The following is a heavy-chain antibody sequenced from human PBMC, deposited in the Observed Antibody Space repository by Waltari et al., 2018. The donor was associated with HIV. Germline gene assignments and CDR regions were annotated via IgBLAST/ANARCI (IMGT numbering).Heavy chain of an antibody. CDR2: IYYSGST. CDR3: ARPYYDFWSGYPNWFDP. J-gene: IGHJ5*02. Sequence: QLQLQESGPGLVKPSETLSLTCTVSGGSISSSSYYWGWIRQPPGKGLEWIGSIYYSGSTYYNPSLKSRVTISVDTSKNQFSLKLSSVTATDTAVYYCARPYYDFWSGYPNWFDPWGQGTLVTVSS. D-gene: IGHD3-3*01. CDR1: GGSISSSSYY. V-gene: IGHV4-39*01.